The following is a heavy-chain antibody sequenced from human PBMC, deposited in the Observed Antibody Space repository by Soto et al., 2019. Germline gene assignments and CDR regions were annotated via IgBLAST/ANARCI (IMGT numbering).Heavy chain of an antibody. Sequence: ASVKVSCKASGGTFSSYAISWVRQAPGQGLEWMGGIIPIFGTANYAQKFQGRVTITADESTSTAYMELSSLRPEDTAVYYCARVGAVAGNYYYGMDVWGQGTTVTVSS. J-gene: IGHJ6*02. CDR3: ARVGAVAGNYYYGMDV. V-gene: IGHV1-69*13. CDR2: IIPIFGTA. D-gene: IGHD6-19*01. CDR1: GGTFSSYA.